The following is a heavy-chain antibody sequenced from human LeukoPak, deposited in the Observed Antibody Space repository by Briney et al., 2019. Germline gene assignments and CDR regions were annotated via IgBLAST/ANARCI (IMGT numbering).Heavy chain of an antibody. D-gene: IGHD6-13*01. V-gene: IGHV3-30-3*01. CDR2: ISYDGSNK. J-gene: IGHJ4*02. CDR1: GFTFSSYA. Sequence: PGRSLRLSCAASGFTFSSYAMHWVRQAPGKGLEWVAVISYDGSNKYYADSVKGRFTISRDNSKNTLYLQMNSLRAEDTAVYYCARAVGIAAAGTRGPIYYWGQGTLVTVSS. CDR3: ARAVGIAAAGTRGPIYY.